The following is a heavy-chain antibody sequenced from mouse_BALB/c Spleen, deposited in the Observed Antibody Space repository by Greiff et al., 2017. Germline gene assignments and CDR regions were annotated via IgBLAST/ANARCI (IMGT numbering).Heavy chain of an antibody. CDR1: GFTFSDYY. J-gene: IGHJ4*01. CDR2: ISDGGSYT. Sequence: DVKLVESGGGLVKPGGSLKLSCAASGFTFSDYYMYWVRQTPEKRLEWVATISDGGSYTYYPDSVKGRFTISRDNAKNNLYLQMSSLKSEDTAMYYCARDSYYYGSSYDYAMDYWGQGTSVTVSS. D-gene: IGHD1-1*01. V-gene: IGHV5-4*02. CDR3: ARDSYYYGSSYDYAMDY.